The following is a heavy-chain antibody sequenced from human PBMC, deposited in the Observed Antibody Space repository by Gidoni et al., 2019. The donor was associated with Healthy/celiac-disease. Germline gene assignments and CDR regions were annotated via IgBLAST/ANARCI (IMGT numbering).Heavy chain of an antibody. J-gene: IGHJ6*03. CDR1: GFTFSSNA. CDR3: ARDPLVVGHYYYMDV. CDR2: ISYEGSNK. V-gene: IGHV3-30-3*01. D-gene: IGHD2-2*01. Sequence: GFTFSSNAMHWVRQAPGKGLEWVAVISYEGSNKYYADHVKGRFTISRDNSKNTLYLQMNSLRAEDTAVYYCARDPLVVGHYYYMDVWGKGTTVTVSS.